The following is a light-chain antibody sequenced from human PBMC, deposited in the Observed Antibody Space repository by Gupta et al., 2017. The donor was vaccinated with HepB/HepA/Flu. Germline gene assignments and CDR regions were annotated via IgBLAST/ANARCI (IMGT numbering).Light chain of an antibody. V-gene: IGLV2-14*03. CDR2: DVN. CDR1: SSDIGGYDH. CDR3: SSYTSSTTRGVV. Sequence: QSALTQPASVSGSPGQSITISCTGTSSDIGGYDHVSCYQHHPGKAPKLMIYDVNDWPSGVSDRVSGSKSGNTTSLTISGLQAEDEADYYYSSYTSSTTRGVVFGGGTKLTVL. J-gene: IGLJ2*01.